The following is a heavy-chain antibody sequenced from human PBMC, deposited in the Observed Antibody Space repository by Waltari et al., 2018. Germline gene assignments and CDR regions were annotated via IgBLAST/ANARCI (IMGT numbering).Heavy chain of an antibody. V-gene: IGHV4-39*07. CDR1: GGSISSSSYY. CDR2: IYYSGIT. CDR3: ARAPKTAAAGLDY. D-gene: IGHD6-13*01. J-gene: IGHJ4*02. Sequence: QLQLQESGPGLVKPSETLSLTCTVSGGSISSSSYYWGWIRQPPGKGLEWIGSIYYSGITYYNPSLNGRVTISVDTSKNQFSLKLSSVTAADTAVYYCARAPKTAAAGLDYWGQGTLVTVSS.